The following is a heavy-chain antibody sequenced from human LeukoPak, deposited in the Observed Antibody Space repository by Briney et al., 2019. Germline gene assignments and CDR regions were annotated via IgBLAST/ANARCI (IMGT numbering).Heavy chain of an antibody. CDR3: ARRITGDGYFDY. CDR1: GGSVSSYF. Sequence: SETLSLTCTVSGGSVSSYFWSWIRQPAGKGLEWIGRIYAGGGTNYNPSLKSRVTMSVDTSKNQFSLKLNSVTAADTAVYYCARRITGDGYFDYWGQGSLVTVSS. V-gene: IGHV4-4*07. D-gene: IGHD7-27*01. J-gene: IGHJ4*02. CDR2: IYAGGGT.